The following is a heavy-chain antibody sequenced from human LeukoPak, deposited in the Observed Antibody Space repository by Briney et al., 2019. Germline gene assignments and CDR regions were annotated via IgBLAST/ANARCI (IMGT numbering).Heavy chain of an antibody. CDR2: ISSSGSTI. D-gene: IGHD6-6*01. Sequence: PGGSLRLSCAASGFTFSSYEMNWVRQAPGKGLEWVSYISSSGSTIYYADSVKGRFTISRDNAKNSLYLQMNSLRAEDTAVYYCAREASSSSAPHLDIWGQGTMVTVSS. V-gene: IGHV3-48*03. J-gene: IGHJ3*02. CDR3: AREASSSSAPHLDI. CDR1: GFTFSSYE.